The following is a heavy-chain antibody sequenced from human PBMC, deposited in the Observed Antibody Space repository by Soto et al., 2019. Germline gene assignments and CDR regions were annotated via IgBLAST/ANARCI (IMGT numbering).Heavy chain of an antibody. D-gene: IGHD2-15*01. CDR3: ARQDRYCRGSSCSFTHDAFDL. V-gene: IGHV3-66*04. J-gene: IGHJ3*01. CDR1: GLIVTSNY. CDR2: ISNDGDT. Sequence: EVLLVESGGGLVQPGGSLRLSCAASGLIVTSNYMNWVRQDPGKGLEWVAVISNDGDTHYADSVRGRFSLSRDISTNTLHVQRSSPTVWDTAVYYCARQDRYCRGSSCSFTHDAFDLWCKGTKVTVSS.